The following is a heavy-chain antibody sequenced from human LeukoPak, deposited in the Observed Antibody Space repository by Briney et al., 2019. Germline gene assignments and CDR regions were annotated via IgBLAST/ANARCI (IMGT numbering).Heavy chain of an antibody. J-gene: IGHJ3*02. Sequence: SETLSLTCTVSGDSSSSHYWTWIRQPPGKGLEWIGYISYIGSHNYNPSLKSRVTISIDTSKNQCSLKLTSVAAAATAVYYCARDLVTVTKGFDIWGQGTMVSVSS. CDR1: GDSSSSHY. V-gene: IGHV4-59*11. CDR3: ARDLVTVTKGFDI. D-gene: IGHD4-17*01. CDR2: ISYIGSH.